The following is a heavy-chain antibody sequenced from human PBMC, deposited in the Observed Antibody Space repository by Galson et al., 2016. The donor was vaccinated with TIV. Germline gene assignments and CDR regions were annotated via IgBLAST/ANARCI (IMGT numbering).Heavy chain of an antibody. V-gene: IGHV1-69*13. Sequence: SVKVSCKASGYTFSDYYMHWVRQAPGQGLEWMGGIIPLFGTANYAQKFQGRVTVTADESTSTVYLDLSSLRSEDTAVYYCAKDRNTALDTYHYYYGMDVWGQGTTVTVSS. CDR3: AKDRNTALDTYHYYYGMDV. D-gene: IGHD5-18*01. CDR2: IIPLFGTA. J-gene: IGHJ6*02. CDR1: GYTFSDYY.